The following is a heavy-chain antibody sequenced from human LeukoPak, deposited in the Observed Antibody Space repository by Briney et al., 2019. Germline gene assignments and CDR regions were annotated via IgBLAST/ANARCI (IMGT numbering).Heavy chain of an antibody. J-gene: IGHJ6*02. D-gene: IGHD2-2*01. V-gene: IGHV4-34*01. CDR3: ARSGPSQLLGYGMDV. Sequence: SETLSLTCAVYGGSFSGYYWSWIRQPPGKGLEWIGEINHSGSTNYNPSLKSRVTISVDTSKNQFSLKLSSVTAADTAVYYCARSGPSQLLGYGMDVWGQGTTVTVSS. CDR2: INHSGST. CDR1: GGSFSGYY.